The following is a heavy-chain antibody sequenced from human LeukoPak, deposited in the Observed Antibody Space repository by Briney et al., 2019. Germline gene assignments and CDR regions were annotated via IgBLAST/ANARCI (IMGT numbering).Heavy chain of an antibody. CDR1: GLTISNAW. V-gene: IGHV3-30-3*01. J-gene: IGHJ4*02. Sequence: GGSLRLSCAASGLTISNAWMNWVRQAPGKGLEWVAVISYDGSNKYYADSVKGQFTISRDNSKNTLYLQMNSLRAEDTAVYYCARSVELVINFDYWGQGTLVTVSS. CDR2: ISYDGSNK. D-gene: IGHD3/OR15-3a*01. CDR3: ARSVELVINFDY.